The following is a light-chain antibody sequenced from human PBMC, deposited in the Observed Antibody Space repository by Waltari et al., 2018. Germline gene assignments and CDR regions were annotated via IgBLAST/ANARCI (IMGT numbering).Light chain of an antibody. CDR2: WAS. CDR3: QQYYSTPLT. CDR1: QTILYITNNKNY. V-gene: IGKV4-1*01. J-gene: IGKJ4*01. Sequence: DIVMTQSPDSLTVSLGERATVNCKSSQTILYITNNKNYLPWYQQRPGQPPKLLIYWASTRESGVPDRFSGSGSGTDFTLTISSLQAEDVAVYYCQQYYSTPLTFGGGTRVEIK.